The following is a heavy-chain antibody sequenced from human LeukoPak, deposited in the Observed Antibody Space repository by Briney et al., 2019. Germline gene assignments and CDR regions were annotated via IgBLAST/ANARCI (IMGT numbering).Heavy chain of an antibody. V-gene: IGHV4-4*07. CDR3: ARGGWGCSSTSCYQIDY. CDR2: IYTSGST. Sequence: PSETLSLTCTVSGGSISSYYWSWIRQPAGKGLGWIGRIYTSGSTNYNPSLKSRVTISVDTSKNQFSLKLSSVTAADTAVYYCARGGWGCSSTSCYQIDYWGQGTLVTVSS. CDR1: GGSISSYY. D-gene: IGHD2-2*01. J-gene: IGHJ4*02.